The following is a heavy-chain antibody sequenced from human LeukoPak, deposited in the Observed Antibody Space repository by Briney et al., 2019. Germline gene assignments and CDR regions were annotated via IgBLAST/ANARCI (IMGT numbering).Heavy chain of an antibody. CDR2: INHSGST. V-gene: IGHV4-34*01. D-gene: IGHD5-18*01. CDR3: ARDPYSYGYYFDY. Sequence: SETLSLTCAVYGGSFSGYYWGWIRQPPGKGLEWIGEINHSGSTNYNPSLKSRVTISVDTSKNQFSLKLSSVTAADTAVYYCARDPYSYGYYFDYWGQGTLVTVSS. CDR1: GGSFSGYY. J-gene: IGHJ4*02.